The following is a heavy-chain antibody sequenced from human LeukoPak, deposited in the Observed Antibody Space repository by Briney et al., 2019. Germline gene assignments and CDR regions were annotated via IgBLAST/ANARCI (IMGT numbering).Heavy chain of an antibody. Sequence: SQTLSLTCTVSGGLISSGSSYWSWIRQPPGKGLEWIGSIYYSGSTYYNPSLKSRVTISVDTSKNQFSLKLSSVTAADTAVYYCARDQVAAAAPDYWGQGTLVTVSS. J-gene: IGHJ4*02. CDR1: GGLISSGSSY. V-gene: IGHV4-39*07. CDR2: IYYSGST. CDR3: ARDQVAAAAPDY. D-gene: IGHD6-13*01.